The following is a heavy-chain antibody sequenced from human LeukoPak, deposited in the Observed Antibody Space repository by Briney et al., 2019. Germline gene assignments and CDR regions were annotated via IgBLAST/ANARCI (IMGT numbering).Heavy chain of an antibody. CDR3: ARDLGTGAFWSGPRGYYFDY. J-gene: IGHJ4*02. V-gene: IGHV4-59*12. CDR2: IYSSGST. CDR1: GGSISEYY. D-gene: IGHD3-3*01. Sequence: TPSETLSLTCSVSGGSISEYYLSWIRQPPGEGLEWIGYIYSSGSTNYNPSLKRRVTISVDMSKNQFSLKLSSVTAADTAVYYCARDLGTGAFWSGPRGYYFDYWGQGTLVTVSS.